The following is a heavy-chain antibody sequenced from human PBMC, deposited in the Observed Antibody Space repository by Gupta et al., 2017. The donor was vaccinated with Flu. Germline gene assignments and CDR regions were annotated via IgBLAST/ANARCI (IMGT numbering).Heavy chain of an antibody. CDR1: GYTFSNYY. D-gene: IGHD2-21*02. V-gene: IGHV1-46*03. CDR3: ARVISCGGDCYFFDY. J-gene: IGHJ4*02. CDR2: INPSGGDT. Sequence: QVQLVQSGAEVRKPGASVKVSCKASGYTFSNYYMHWVRQAPGQGLEWMGIINPSGGDTSYAQKFQGRVTVTTDTSTSTVYMELSRLTSDDTAVFYCARVISCGGDCYFFDYWGQGTLVTGSS.